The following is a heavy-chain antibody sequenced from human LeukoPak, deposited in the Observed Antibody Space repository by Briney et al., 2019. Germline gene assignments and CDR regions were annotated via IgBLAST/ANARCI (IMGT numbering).Heavy chain of an antibody. CDR3: ARETYCGGDCYVQYYFDY. V-gene: IGHV3-23*01. D-gene: IGHD2-21*02. CDR2: ISGSGGTT. J-gene: IGHJ4*02. Sequence: GGSLRLSCAASGLTFSSYAMSWVRQAPGKGLEWVSAISGSGGTTQYADSVKGRFTITRDNAKNSLYLQMNSLRAEDTAVYSCARETYCGGDCYVQYYFDYWGQGTLVTVSS. CDR1: GLTFSSYA.